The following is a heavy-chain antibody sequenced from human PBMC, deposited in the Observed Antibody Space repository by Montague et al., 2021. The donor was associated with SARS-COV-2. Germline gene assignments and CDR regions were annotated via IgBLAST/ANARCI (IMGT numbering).Heavy chain of an antibody. Sequence: SETLSLTCTVSGGPISSSDYYWGWIRQPPGKGLEWIGTIYYSGNTYCSPSLKSRVAISVDTSKNHFSLKLTSLTAADTAVYYCARSSGYNYDISYYGMDVWGQGTTVTVSS. V-gene: IGHV4-39*02. J-gene: IGHJ6*02. CDR2: IYYSGNT. CDR1: GGPISSSDYY. D-gene: IGHD5-18*01. CDR3: ARSSGYNYDISYYGMDV.